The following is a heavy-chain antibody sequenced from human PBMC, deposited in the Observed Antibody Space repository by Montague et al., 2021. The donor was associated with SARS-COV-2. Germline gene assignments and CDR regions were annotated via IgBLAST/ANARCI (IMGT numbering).Heavy chain of an antibody. Sequence: CAISGDSVSRNSAAWNWIRQSPSRGLEWLGRTYYRSKWYNDYAVSVKSRITINPDTSKNQISLQLNSVTAADTAVYYCARESGSPTYYFYYGVDVWGQGTTVTVSS. CDR2: TYYRSKWYN. D-gene: IGHD1-26*01. CDR1: GDSVSRNSAA. V-gene: IGHV6-1*01. J-gene: IGHJ6*02. CDR3: ARESGSPTYYFYYGVDV.